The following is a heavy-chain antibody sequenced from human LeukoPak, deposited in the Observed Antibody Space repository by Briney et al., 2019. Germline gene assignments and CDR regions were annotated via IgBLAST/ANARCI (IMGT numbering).Heavy chain of an antibody. CDR3: ARIRPYYDSSGYYYESDNWFDP. Sequence: GESLKISCKGSGYSFTSYWIGWVRQMPGKGLEWMGIIYPGDSDTRYSPSFQGQVTISADKSISTAYLQWSSLKASDTAMYYCARIRPYYDSSGYYYESDNWFDPWGQGTLVTVSS. CDR2: IYPGDSDT. CDR1: GYSFTSYW. D-gene: IGHD3-22*01. V-gene: IGHV5-51*01. J-gene: IGHJ5*02.